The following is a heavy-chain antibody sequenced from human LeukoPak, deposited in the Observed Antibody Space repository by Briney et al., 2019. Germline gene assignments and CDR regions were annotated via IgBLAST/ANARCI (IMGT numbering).Heavy chain of an antibody. J-gene: IGHJ3*02. D-gene: IGHD1-26*01. CDR2: IYYSGIT. CDR1: GGSISTYY. CDR3: ARWEASRVAFDI. V-gene: IGHV4-59*01. Sequence: PSETLSLTCTVSGGSISTYYWSWIRQPPGRELEWIGYIYYSGITDYSPSLKSRVTISIDTSKKQFSLKLSSVAAADTAVYYCARWEASRVAFDIWGQGTLVTVSS.